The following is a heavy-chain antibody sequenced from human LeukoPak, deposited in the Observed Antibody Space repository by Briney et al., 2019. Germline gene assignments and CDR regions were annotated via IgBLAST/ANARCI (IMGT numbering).Heavy chain of an antibody. CDR3: ASIYGSGSYYSWGYFDY. V-gene: IGHV3-21*04. D-gene: IGHD3-10*01. CDR2: ISSSSSYI. J-gene: IGHJ4*02. CDR1: GFTFSSYS. Sequence: GGSLRLSCAASGFTFSSYSMNWVRQAPGKGLEWVSSISSSSSYIYYADSVKGRFTISRDNAKNSLYLQMNSLRAEDTAVYYCASIYGSGSYYSWGYFDYWGQGTLVTVSS.